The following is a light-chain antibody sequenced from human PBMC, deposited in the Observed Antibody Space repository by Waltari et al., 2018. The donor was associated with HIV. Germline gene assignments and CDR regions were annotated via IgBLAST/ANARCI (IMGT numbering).Light chain of an antibody. CDR2: GAS. V-gene: IGKV3-20*01. J-gene: IGKJ2*01. Sequence: EIVLTQSPGALSLSPGDRATLSCRTSQSVSAISLAWYQQQPGQAPRLLLYGASSRATGIPDRFSGSGSGTDFTLTISRLEPEDFAVYFCQHYGTSLYTFGPGTKLEIK. CDR3: QHYGTSLYT. CDR1: QSVSAIS.